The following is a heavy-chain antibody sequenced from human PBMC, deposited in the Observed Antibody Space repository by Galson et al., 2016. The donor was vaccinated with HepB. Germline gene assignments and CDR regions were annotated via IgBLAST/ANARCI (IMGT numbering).Heavy chain of an antibody. CDR1: GGTFSSSA. CDR2: INGGNGNT. D-gene: IGHD1-26*01. Sequence: SVKVSCKASGGTFSSSAVSWVRQARGQRPEWMGWINGGNGNTKYSEKFQDRVSFTRDTSASTAYMELSSLRPEDTAVYFCARASWEFPTTFDYWGLGTLVTVSS. J-gene: IGHJ4*02. V-gene: IGHV1-3*01. CDR3: ARASWEFPTTFDY.